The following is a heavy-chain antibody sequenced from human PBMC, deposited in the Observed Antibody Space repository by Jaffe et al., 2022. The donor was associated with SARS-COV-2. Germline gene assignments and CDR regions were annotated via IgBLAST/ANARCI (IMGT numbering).Heavy chain of an antibody. D-gene: IGHD3-10*01. CDR1: GYSISSGYY. CDR2: IYHSGST. J-gene: IGHJ5*02. V-gene: IGHV4-38-2*02. Sequence: QVQLQESGPGLVKPSETLSLTCTVSGYSISSGYYWGWIRQPPGKGLEWIGSIYHSGSTYYNPSLKSRVTISVDTSKNQFSLKLSSVTAADTAVYYCARAGSGSYLWFDPWGQGTLVTVSS. CDR3: ARAGSGSYLWFDP.